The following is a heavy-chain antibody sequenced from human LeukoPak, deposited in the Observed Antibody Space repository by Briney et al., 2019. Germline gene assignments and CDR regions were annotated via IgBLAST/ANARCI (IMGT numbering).Heavy chain of an antibody. Sequence: GGSLRLSCAGSGFTFSSYAMSWVRQAPGKGLEWVSYISSSSSTIYYADSVKGRFTISRDNAKNSLYLQMNSLRAEDTAVYYCARASLHAFDIWGQGTMVTVSS. J-gene: IGHJ3*02. CDR3: ARASLHAFDI. CDR2: ISSSSSTI. CDR1: GFTFSSYA. V-gene: IGHV3-48*01. D-gene: IGHD2-2*01.